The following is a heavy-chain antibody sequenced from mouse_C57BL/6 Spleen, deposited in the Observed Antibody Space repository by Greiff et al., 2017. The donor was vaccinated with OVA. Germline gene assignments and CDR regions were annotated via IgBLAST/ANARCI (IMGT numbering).Heavy chain of an antibody. CDR3: ARYYDYDGPLAY. V-gene: IGHV7-3*01. CDR1: GFTFTDYY. Sequence: EVMLVESGGGLVQPGGSLSLSCAASGFTFTDYYMSWVRQPPGKALEWLGFIRNKANGYTTEYSASVKGRFTISRDNSQSILYLQMNALRAEDSATYYCARYYDYDGPLAYWGQGTLVTVSA. CDR2: IRNKANGYTT. D-gene: IGHD2-4*01. J-gene: IGHJ3*01.